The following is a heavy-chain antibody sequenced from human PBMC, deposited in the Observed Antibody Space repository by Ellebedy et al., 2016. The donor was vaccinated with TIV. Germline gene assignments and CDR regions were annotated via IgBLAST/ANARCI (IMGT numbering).Heavy chain of an antibody. CDR2: IVVGSGNT. D-gene: IGHD2-2*01. Sequence: ASVKVSCKASGYTFSGYYVHWVRQARGQRLEWIGWIVVGSGNTNYAQKFRERVTITRDMSTSTAYMELSSLRSEDTAVYYCARDPCSSTSCPWSDPWGQGTLVTVSS. V-gene: IGHV1-58*01. CDR3: ARDPCSSTSCPWSDP. CDR1: GYTFSGYY. J-gene: IGHJ5*02.